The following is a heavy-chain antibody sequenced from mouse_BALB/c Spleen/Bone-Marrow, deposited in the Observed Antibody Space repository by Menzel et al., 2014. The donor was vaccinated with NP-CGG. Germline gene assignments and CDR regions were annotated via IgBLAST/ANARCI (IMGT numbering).Heavy chain of an antibody. Sequence: VKLVESGPGLVAPSQSLSITCTVSGFSLSSYGVHWVRQSPGKGLEWLVVIWSDGTTTYNSALKSRLSISKDNSKNQVFLKMNSLQTDDTAIYYCARYGNYAVDYWGQGTSVTVSS. D-gene: IGHD2-1*01. CDR3: ARYGNYAVDY. CDR2: IWSDGTT. J-gene: IGHJ4*01. V-gene: IGHV2-6*02. CDR1: GFSLSSYG.